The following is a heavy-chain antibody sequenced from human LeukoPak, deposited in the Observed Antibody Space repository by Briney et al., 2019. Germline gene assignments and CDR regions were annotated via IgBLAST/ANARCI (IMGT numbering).Heavy chain of an antibody. Sequence: GASVKVSCKASGYTFTSYDINWVRQATGQGLEWMGWMNPNSGNTGYAQKFQGRVTITRNTSISTAYMELSRLRSEDTAVYYCARAKLWFGELLSDWGQGTLVTVSS. CDR1: GYTFTSYD. CDR2: MNPNSGNT. D-gene: IGHD3-10*01. V-gene: IGHV1-8*03. J-gene: IGHJ4*02. CDR3: ARAKLWFGELLSD.